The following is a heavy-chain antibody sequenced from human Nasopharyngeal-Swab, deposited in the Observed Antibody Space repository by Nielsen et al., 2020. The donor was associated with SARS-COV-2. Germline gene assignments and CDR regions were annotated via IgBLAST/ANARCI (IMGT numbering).Heavy chain of an antibody. J-gene: IGHJ3*02. D-gene: IGHD3-22*01. CDR2: ISSSSSYI. V-gene: IGHV3-21*01. Sequence: GESLKISCAASGFTFSSYSMNWVRQAPGKGLEWVSSISSSSSYIYYADSVKGRFTISRDNSKNTLYLQMNSLRAEDTAVYYCARDRAYYYDSSGYYSDAFDIWGQGTMVTVSS. CDR3: ARDRAYYYDSSGYYSDAFDI. CDR1: GFTFSSYS.